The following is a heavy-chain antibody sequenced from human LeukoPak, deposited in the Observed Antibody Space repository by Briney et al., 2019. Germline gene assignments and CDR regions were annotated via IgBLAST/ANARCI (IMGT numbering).Heavy chain of an antibody. V-gene: IGHV3-23*01. Sequence: GGSLRLSCTASGFIFNNFGLMWVRQAPGKGLEWVSAISNDGGGTTYADFVRGRFTISRDNSKNTLFLQMNSLRAEDTALYYCAKGSSGYFADLWGQGTLVTVSS. J-gene: IGHJ5*02. D-gene: IGHD3-22*01. CDR3: AKGSSGYFADL. CDR2: ISNDGGGT. CDR1: GFIFNNFG.